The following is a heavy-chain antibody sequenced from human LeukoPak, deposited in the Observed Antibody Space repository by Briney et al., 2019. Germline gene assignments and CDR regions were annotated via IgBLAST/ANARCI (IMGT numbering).Heavy chain of an antibody. CDR2: IKEDGSDN. J-gene: IGHJ4*02. V-gene: IGHV3-7*01. Sequence: GRSLRLSCAASGFPFISYWMSWVRQAPGEGPEGVANIKEDGSDNYYVEVVKGRLSISRDNAKNSLYLQLNSLRADDTAVYYCARLTGTTGFDYWGQGSLVTVTS. CDR1: GFPFISYW. D-gene: IGHD1-1*01. CDR3: ARLTGTTGFDY.